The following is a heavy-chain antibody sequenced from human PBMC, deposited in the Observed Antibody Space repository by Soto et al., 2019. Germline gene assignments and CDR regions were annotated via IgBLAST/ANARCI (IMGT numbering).Heavy chain of an antibody. CDR1: GYTFTDYY. D-gene: IGHD1-7*01. Sequence: ASVKVSCKASGYTFTDYYMHWVRQAPGQGLEWMGWINPNSGGTNYAQKFQGRVTMTRDTSISAAYMELSRLRSDDTAVYYCARKLELRGSYYYYYDMDVWGQGTTVTVSS. J-gene: IGHJ6*02. V-gene: IGHV1-2*02. CDR3: ARKLELRGSYYYYYDMDV. CDR2: INPNSGGT.